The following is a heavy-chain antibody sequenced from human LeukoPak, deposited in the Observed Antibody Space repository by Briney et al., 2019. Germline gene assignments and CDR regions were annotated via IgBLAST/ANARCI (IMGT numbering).Heavy chain of an antibody. CDR1: GGTFSSYA. V-gene: IGHV1-69*13. Sequence: SVNVSCKASGGTFSSYAISWVRQAPGQGLEWMGGIIPIFGTANYAQKFQGRVTITADESTSTAYMELSSLRSEDTAVYYCATHNAAARPIYYFDYWGQGTLVTVSS. J-gene: IGHJ4*02. CDR3: ATHNAAARPIYYFDY. D-gene: IGHD6-6*01. CDR2: IIPIFGTA.